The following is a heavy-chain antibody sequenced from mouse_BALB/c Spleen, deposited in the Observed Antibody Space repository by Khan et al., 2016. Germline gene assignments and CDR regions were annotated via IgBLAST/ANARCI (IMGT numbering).Heavy chain of an antibody. CDR1: GFSVTGFP. CDR2: IWGDGST. CDR3: TSNYNNGGGFAY. Sequence: VQLQESGPGLVAPSQSLSLTCTVSGFSVTGFPVNWVRQPPGKGLEWLGVIWGDGSTVFDSALKSRLSISKDDSKSQVFLKMNSLQTDDTARYXCTSNYNNGGGFAYWSQETLITITA. V-gene: IGHV2-6-7*01. J-gene: IGHJ3*01. D-gene: IGHD2-5*01.